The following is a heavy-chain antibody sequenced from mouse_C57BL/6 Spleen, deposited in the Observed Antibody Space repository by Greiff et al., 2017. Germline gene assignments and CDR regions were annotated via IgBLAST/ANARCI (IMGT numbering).Heavy chain of an antibody. D-gene: IGHD1-1*01. CDR1: GYTFTSSW. CDR2: IDPSDSYT. J-gene: IGHJ4*01. V-gene: IGHV1-69*01. Sequence: QVQLQQPGAELVMPGASVKLSCKASGYTFTSSWLHWVKQRPGQGLEWIGEIDPSDSYTNYNQKFKGKSTLTVDKSSSTAYMQLSSLTSEDSAVYYCARGGNDGSSPYYDAMDYWGQGTSGTVSS. CDR3: ARGGNDGSSPYYDAMDY.